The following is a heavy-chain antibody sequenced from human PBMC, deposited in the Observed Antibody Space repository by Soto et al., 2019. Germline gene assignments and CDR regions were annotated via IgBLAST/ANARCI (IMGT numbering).Heavy chain of an antibody. CDR2: VSGSGDKT. CDR3: TRDWTVNTCPCMDV. Sequence: EVQLLESGGGLVQPGGSLRLSCTASGFTFSTYAMTWVRQAPGKGLEWVSTVSGSGDKTYYADSVRGRFTISRDNSKDTLYLQMNSLTAEDTATYYCTRDWTVNTCPCMDVWGQGTTVTVSS. J-gene: IGHJ6*02. D-gene: IGHD2-21*02. V-gene: IGHV3-23*01. CDR1: GFTFSTYA.